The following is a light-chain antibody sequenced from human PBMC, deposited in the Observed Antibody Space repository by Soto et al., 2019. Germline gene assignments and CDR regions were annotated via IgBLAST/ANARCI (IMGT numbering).Light chain of an antibody. CDR2: EDN. Sequence: NFMLTQPHSVSESPGKTVTISCTRSSGSIASNYVQWYQQRPGSSPTTMIYEDNQRPSGVPDRFSGSIDASSNSASLTIFGLQTEDEADYYCQSYDSTTVVFGGGTKLTVL. CDR1: SGSIASNY. J-gene: IGLJ2*01. V-gene: IGLV6-57*01. CDR3: QSYDSTTVV.